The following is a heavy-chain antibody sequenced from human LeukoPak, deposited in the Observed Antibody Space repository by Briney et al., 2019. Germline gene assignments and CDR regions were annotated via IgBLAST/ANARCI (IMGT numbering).Heavy chain of an antibody. Sequence: ASVTVSCKASVYTFTSYDINWVRQATGQGLEWMRWMNPNSGNTGYGQKFQGRVTMTRNTSIRTAYMELRSLRSDDTAVYYCARESAHDAFDIWGQGTMVTVSS. J-gene: IGHJ3*02. CDR3: ARESAHDAFDI. CDR1: VYTFTSYD. CDR2: MNPNSGNT. V-gene: IGHV1-8*01.